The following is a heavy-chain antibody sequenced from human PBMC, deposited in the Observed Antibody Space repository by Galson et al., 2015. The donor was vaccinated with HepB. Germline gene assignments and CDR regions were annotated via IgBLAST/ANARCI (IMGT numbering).Heavy chain of an antibody. J-gene: IGHJ4*02. Sequence: SLRLSCAASGFTLSGYAMAWVRQAPGQGLEWVSSVTRGGYIYSADSVKGRFTISRHISRNTLYLQMNSLRVDDTAVYYCVQEWGCGGTNCHNLRGYWGQGTLVTVSS. D-gene: IGHD2-21*01. CDR3: VQEWGCGGTNCHNLRGY. CDR2: VTRGGYI. CDR1: GFTLSGYA. V-gene: IGHV3-23*01.